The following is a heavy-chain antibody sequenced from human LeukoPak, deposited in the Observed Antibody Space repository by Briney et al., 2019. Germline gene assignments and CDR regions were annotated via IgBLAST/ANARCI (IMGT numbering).Heavy chain of an antibody. J-gene: IGHJ6*03. V-gene: IGHV3-53*01. CDR3: AREERGYHLILRKDEYYYMDV. D-gene: IGHD5-12*01. CDR1: GFTVSSNY. CDR2: IYSGGST. Sequence: GGSLRLSCAASGFTVSSNYMSWVRQAPGKGLQWVSIIYSGGSTYYADSVKGRFTISRDNAKNSLYLQMNSLRAEDTAVYYCAREERGYHLILRKDEYYYMDVWGKGTTVTVSS.